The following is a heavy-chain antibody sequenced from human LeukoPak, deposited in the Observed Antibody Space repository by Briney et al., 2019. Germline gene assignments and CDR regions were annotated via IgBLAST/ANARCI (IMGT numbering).Heavy chain of an antibody. D-gene: IGHD3/OR15-3a*01. CDR1: GFTFSSYI. CDR2: ISSSSSYR. Sequence: GGSLRLSCAASGFTFSSYIMTWVRQAPGKGLEWVSSISSSSSYRYYADSVKGRFTISRDNAKSSLYLQMNSLRAEDTAVYYCARAGTWDAFDIWGQGTMVTVSS. J-gene: IGHJ3*02. CDR3: ARAGTWDAFDI. V-gene: IGHV3-21*01.